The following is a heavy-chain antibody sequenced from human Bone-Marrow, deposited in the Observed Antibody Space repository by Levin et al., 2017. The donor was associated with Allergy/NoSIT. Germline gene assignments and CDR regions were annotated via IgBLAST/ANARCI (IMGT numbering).Heavy chain of an antibody. J-gene: IGHJ4*02. CDR1: GYTFKDFH. Sequence: GESLKISCQASGYTFKDFHINWVRQATGQGLEWMGWMDPSNGNAGYARGFQGRLTLTRDTSKTTAYMTLTRLTPDDTAFYFCARGRFYEGSTGYNVYTFWGQGTQVTVSS. CDR3: ARGRFYEGSTGYNVYTF. V-gene: IGHV1-8*01. D-gene: IGHD5/OR15-5a*01. CDR2: MDPSNGNA.